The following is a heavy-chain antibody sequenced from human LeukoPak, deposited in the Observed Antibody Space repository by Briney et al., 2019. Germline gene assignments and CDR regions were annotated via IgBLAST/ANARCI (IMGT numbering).Heavy chain of an antibody. V-gene: IGHV3-7*01. CDR2: IKQDGSEK. D-gene: IGHD3-16*02. Sequence: GGSLTLSCAASGFTFSSYWMSWVRQAPGKGLEWAANIKQDGSEKYYVDSVKGRFTISRDNAKNSLYLQMNSLRAEDTAVYYCARDMGTYDYVWGTYRLKSDYWGQGTLVTVSS. CDR3: ARDMGTYDYVWGTYRLKSDY. J-gene: IGHJ4*02. CDR1: GFTFSSYW.